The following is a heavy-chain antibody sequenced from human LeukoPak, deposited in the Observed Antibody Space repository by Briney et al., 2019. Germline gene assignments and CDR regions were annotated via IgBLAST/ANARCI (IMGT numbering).Heavy chain of an antibody. CDR1: GFTFSSYA. CDR2: ISYDGSNK. J-gene: IGHJ4*02. D-gene: IGHD1-26*01. CDR3: ARDSPRIVGATFLYYFDY. Sequence: QPGRSLRPSCAAAGFTFSSYAMQWVRQAPGKGLEWVAVISYDGSNKYYADSVKGRFTISRDNSKNTLYLQMNSLRAEDTAVYYCARDSPRIVGATFLYYFDYWGQGTLVTVSS. V-gene: IGHV3-30-3*01.